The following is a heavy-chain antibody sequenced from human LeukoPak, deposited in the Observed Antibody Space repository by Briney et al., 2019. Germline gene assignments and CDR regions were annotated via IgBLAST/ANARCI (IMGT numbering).Heavy chain of an antibody. V-gene: IGHV1-18*01. J-gene: IGHJ4*02. CDR2: ISAYNGNT. CDR1: GYTFTSYG. CDR3: ASGVGSSGYSN. D-gene: IGHD3-22*01. Sequence: ASVKVSCKASGYTFTSYGISWVRQAPGQGLEWMGWISAYNGNTNYAQKFQGRVTMTRDTSISTAYMELSRLRSDDTAVYYCASGVGSSGYSNWGQGTLVTVSS.